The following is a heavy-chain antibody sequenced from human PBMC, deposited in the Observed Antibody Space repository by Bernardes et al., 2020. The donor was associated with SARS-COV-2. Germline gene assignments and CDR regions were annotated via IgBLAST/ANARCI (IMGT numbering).Heavy chain of an antibody. V-gene: IGHV4-59*07. CDR2: LYYTGST. Sequence: SNTLYVRCTVSGGSISAYYWSWFRQPPGKGLEWIGYLYYTGSTNYNPSLQSRVTISVDTSKNQFSLKLSSVTAADTAVYYCARGFDYWGQGILVTVSS. CDR3: ARGFDY. J-gene: IGHJ4*02. CDR1: GGSISAYY.